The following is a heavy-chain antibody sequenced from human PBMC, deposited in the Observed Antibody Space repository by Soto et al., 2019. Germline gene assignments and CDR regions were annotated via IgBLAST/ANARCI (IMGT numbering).Heavy chain of an antibody. D-gene: IGHD1-26*01. V-gene: IGHV4-59*08. CDR1: GGSIIDYY. CDR3: ARHSGGYYYYGMDV. J-gene: IGHJ6*02. CDR2: IYYSGTT. Sequence: SEILSLTCTVSGGSIIDYYWSWIRQPPGKGLEWIGYIYYSGTTDYSPSLKSRVTISVDTSKNQFSLKLSSVTAADSAIYYCARHSGGYYYYGMDVWGQGTTVTVSS.